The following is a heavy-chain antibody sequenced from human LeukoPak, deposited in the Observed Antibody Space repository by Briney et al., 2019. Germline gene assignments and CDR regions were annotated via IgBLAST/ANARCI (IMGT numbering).Heavy chain of an antibody. D-gene: IGHD4-17*01. V-gene: IGHV3-23*01. CDR2: ISGSGGST. Sequence: GGSLRLSCAASGFTFSNDWMSWVRQAPGKGLEWVSAISGSGGSTYHADSVKGRFTISRDNSKNTLYLQMNSLRAEDTAVYYCAKDRRSNGDWGQGTLVTVSS. CDR3: AKDRRSNGD. J-gene: IGHJ4*02. CDR1: GFTFSNDW.